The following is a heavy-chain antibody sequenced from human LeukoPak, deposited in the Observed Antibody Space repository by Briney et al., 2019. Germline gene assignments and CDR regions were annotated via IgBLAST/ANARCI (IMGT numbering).Heavy chain of an antibody. D-gene: IGHD6-13*01. CDR1: GGSISSSSYY. Sequence: PSETLSLTCTVSGGSISSSSYYWGWIRQPPGKGLEWIGSIYYSGSTYYNPSLKSRVTISVDTSKNQFSLKLSSVTAADTAVYYCARVVAAAGALGYYYYGMDVWGQGTTVTVSS. CDR3: ARVVAAAGALGYYYYGMDV. CDR2: IYYSGST. J-gene: IGHJ6*02. V-gene: IGHV4-39*07.